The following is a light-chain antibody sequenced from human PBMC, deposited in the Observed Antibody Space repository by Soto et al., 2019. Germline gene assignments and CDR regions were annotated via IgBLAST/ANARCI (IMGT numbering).Light chain of an antibody. Sequence: QTVVTQPPSASGTPGQRVSISCSGSRSNIGSYTVNWYQQFPGTAPKLLIYSNNQRPSGVPDRFSGSKSGTSASLAISGLQSEDESDYYCATWDDSLNAWVFGGGTKLTVL. CDR2: SNN. CDR1: RSNIGSYT. CDR3: ATWDDSLNAWV. J-gene: IGLJ3*02. V-gene: IGLV1-44*01.